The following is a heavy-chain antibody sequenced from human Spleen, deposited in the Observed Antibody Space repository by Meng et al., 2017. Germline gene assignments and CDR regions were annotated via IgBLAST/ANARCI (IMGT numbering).Heavy chain of an antibody. J-gene: IGHJ4*02. CDR1: GFTFRSCV. CDR3: AREAGWLHLLDY. Sequence: GESLKISCVASGFTFRSCVMSWVRQAPGKGLEWVSTFSGVSGRTYYADSVKGRFTISRDDSKNSLYLQVNSLRAEDTAVYYCAREAGWLHLLDYWGQGALVTVSS. V-gene: IGHV3-23*01. CDR2: FSGVSGRT. D-gene: IGHD5-24*01.